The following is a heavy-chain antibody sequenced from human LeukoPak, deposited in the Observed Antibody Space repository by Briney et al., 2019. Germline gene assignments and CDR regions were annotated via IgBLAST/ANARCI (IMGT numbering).Heavy chain of an antibody. V-gene: IGHV3-23*01. J-gene: IGHJ4*02. CDR3: ARDGPSIAVAGAIDY. CDR1: GFTFSSYA. D-gene: IGHD6-19*01. CDR2: LSGSGGST. Sequence: GGSLRLSCAASGFTFSSYAMSWVRQAPGKGLEWVSGLSGSGGSTYYADSVKGRFTISRDNSKNTLYLQMNSLRAEDTAVYYCARDGPSIAVAGAIDYWGQGTLVTVSS.